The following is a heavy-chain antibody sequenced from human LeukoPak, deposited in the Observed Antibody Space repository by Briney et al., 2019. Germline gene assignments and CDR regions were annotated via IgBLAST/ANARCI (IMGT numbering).Heavy chain of an antibody. V-gene: IGHV4-39*01. CDR2: IYYTGST. CDR3: ARGRYSSGWYGTNWFDP. D-gene: IGHD6-19*01. J-gene: IGHJ5*02. Sequence: PPETLSLTCTVSGGSISSSSYSWGWIRQSPGKGLEWIGSIYYTGSTNHNPSLNSRVIVSVDTSKNQLSLTLSSVTAADTAVYYCARGRYSSGWYGTNWFDPWGQGTLVTVSS. CDR1: GGSISSSSYS.